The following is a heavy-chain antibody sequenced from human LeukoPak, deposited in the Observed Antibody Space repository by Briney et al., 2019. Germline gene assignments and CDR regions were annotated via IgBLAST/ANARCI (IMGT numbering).Heavy chain of an antibody. D-gene: IGHD2-15*01. CDR2: INPNSGGT. V-gene: IGHV1-2*02. CDR3: ARERTLTSCYDY. Sequence: ASVKVSCKTSGYTFTDYYFHWVRQAPGQGLEWMGWINPNSGGTNYAQKFQGRVTMTRDTSISTAYMELSGLRSDDTAVYYCARERTLTSCYDYWGQGTLVTVSS. J-gene: IGHJ4*02. CDR1: GYTFTDYY.